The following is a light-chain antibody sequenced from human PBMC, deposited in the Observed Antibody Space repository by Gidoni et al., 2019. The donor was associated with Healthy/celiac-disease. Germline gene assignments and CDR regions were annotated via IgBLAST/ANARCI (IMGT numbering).Light chain of an antibody. J-gene: IGLJ3*02. CDR1: SSDVGGYNV. V-gene: IGLV2-14*03. Sequence: QSALTQSASVSGSPGQSITISCTGTSSDVGGYNVVSWYQQHPGKAPKLIIYDVSNRPSGVSNRFSGSKSGNASSLTISGLQAEDEADYYCSSYTSSSTWVFGGGTKLTVL. CDR3: SSYTSSSTWV. CDR2: DVS.